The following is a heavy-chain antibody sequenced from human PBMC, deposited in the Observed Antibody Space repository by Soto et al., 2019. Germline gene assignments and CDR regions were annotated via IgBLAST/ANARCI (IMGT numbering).Heavy chain of an antibody. J-gene: IGHJ5*02. V-gene: IGHV3-74*03. CDR2: INSDGSIT. D-gene: IGHD1-26*01. CDR1: GFTFSTYW. Sequence: EVQLEESGGDLVQPGGSLRLSCAASGFTFSTYWMHWVRQAPGKGLVWVSRINSDGSITTYADSVKGRFTISRDNSKNTLYLQMNSLRAEDTAVYYCARVATGRYSWRESWGQGTLVTVSS. CDR3: ARVATGRYSWRES.